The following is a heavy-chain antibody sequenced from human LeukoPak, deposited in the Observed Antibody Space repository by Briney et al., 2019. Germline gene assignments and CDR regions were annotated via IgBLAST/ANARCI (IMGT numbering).Heavy chain of an antibody. CDR1: GFTFSSYA. CDR2: ISGSGGST. CDR3: ARLLGYCSSTSCYAHAFDI. D-gene: IGHD2-2*01. V-gene: IGHV3-23*01. J-gene: IGHJ3*02. Sequence: PGGSLRLSCAASGFTFSSYAMRWVRQAPGKGLEWVSAISGSGGSTYYADSVKGRFTISRDNSKNTLYLQMNSLRAEDTAVYYCARLLGYCSSTSCYAHAFDIWGQGTMVTVSS.